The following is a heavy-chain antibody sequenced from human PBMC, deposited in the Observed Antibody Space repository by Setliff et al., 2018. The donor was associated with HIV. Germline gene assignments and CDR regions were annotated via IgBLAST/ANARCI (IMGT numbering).Heavy chain of an antibody. CDR1: GYSLTELS. D-gene: IGHD1-1*01. CDR2: FDPEDEET. V-gene: IGHV1-24*01. J-gene: IGHJ4*02. CDR3: TVDHPDDVQVI. Sequence: ASVKVSCKVSGYSLTELSIHWVRQAPGKGLEWVGSFDPEDEETFYAETVQGRVTMTEDTLTDTAYMELSSLRSDDTAMYYCTVDHPDDVQVIWGQGTLVTVSS.